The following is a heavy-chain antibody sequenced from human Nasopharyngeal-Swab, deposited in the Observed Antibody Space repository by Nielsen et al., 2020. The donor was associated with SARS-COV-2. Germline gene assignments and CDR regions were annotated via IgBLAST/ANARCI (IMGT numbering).Heavy chain of an antibody. CDR1: GFTFSSYA. CDR2: ISSNGGST. V-gene: IGHV3-64*04. CDR3: ARDGTAGGMDV. Sequence: GESLKISCSASGFTFSSYAMHWVRQAPGKGLEYVSAISSNGGSTYYADSVKGRFTISRDNSKNSLYLQMNSLRAEDTAVYYCARDGTAGGMDVWGQGTTVTVSS. D-gene: IGHD1-1*01. J-gene: IGHJ6*02.